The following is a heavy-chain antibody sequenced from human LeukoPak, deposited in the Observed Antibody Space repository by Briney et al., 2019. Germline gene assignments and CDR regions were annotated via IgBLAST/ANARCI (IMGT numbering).Heavy chain of an antibody. CDR2: INPNNGGDT. V-gene: IGHV1-2*02. CDR1: GYTFTGYY. J-gene: IGHJ3*02. CDR3: ARRMIWFGNSFDI. D-gene: IGHD3-10*01. Sequence: ASVKVSCKGSGYTFTGYYIHWVRQAPGQRLEWMGWINPNNGGDTNFAQKFRGRVTLTTDTSTSTAYMGLTRLTSDDTAVYYCARRMIWFGNSFDIWGQGTLVSVFS.